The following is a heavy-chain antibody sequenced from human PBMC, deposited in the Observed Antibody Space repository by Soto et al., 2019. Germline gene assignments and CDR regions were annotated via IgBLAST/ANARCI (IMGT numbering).Heavy chain of an antibody. CDR2: ISGSGGST. J-gene: IGHJ6*03. CDR1: GFTFISYA. Sequence: GGSLRLSCAASGFTFISYAMSWVRQAPGKGLEWVSAISGSGGSTYYADSVKVRFTISRDNSKNTLYLQMNSLRAEDTAVYYCAKSQGIVVVPAGSNYYYMDVWGKGTTVTVSS. CDR3: AKSQGIVVVPAGSNYYYMDV. D-gene: IGHD2-2*01. V-gene: IGHV3-23*01.